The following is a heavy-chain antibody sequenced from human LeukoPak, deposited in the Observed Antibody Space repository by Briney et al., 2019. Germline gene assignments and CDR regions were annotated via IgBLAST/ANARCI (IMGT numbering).Heavy chain of an antibody. J-gene: IGHJ5*02. V-gene: IGHV1-2*02. CDR3: ARGRIRITMVRGVQNWFDP. CDR1: GYTFTGYY. Sequence: RASVTVSCKASGYTFTGYYMHWVRQAPGQGLEWMGWINPNSGGTNYAQKFQGRVTMTRDTSISTAYMELRRLRSDDTDVYDCARGRIRITMVRGVQNWFDPWGQGTLVTVSS. CDR2: INPNSGGT. D-gene: IGHD3-10*01.